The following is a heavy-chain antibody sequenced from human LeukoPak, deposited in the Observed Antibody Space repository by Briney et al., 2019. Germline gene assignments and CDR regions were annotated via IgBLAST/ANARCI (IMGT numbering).Heavy chain of an antibody. CDR1: GFTFSSYA. D-gene: IGHD3-22*01. J-gene: IGHJ5*02. CDR2: ISGSGGST. V-gene: IGHV3-23*01. CDR3: AKDRGPGHYYDSSGYYYDWFDP. Sequence: SGGSLRLSCAASGFTFSSYAMSWVRQAPGKGLEWVSAISGSGGSTYYADSAKGRFTISRDNSKNTLYLQMNSLRAEDTAVYYCAKDRGPGHYYDSSGYYYDWFDPWGQGTLVTVSS.